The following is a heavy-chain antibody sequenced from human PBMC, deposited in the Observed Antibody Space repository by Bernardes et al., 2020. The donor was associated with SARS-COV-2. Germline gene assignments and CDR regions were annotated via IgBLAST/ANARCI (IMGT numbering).Heavy chain of an antibody. CDR3: AKEVPANDY. V-gene: IGHV4-4*08. Sequence: ETLSLTCAVSGGSISSYSWNWIRQPPGKGLEWIGYMSNNGGTKYNPSLKSRVTISRDISKNTLYLQMHSLRADDTAIYYCAKEVPANDYWGQGTLVTVSS. CDR2: MSNNGGT. CDR1: GGSISSYS. D-gene: IGHD2-2*01. J-gene: IGHJ4*02.